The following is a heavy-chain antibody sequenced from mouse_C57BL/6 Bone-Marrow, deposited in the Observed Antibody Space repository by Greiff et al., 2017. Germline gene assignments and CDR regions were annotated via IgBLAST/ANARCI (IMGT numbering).Heavy chain of an antibody. Sequence: EVQLQQSGPELVKPGASVKIPCKASGYTFTDYNMDWVKQSHGKSLEWIGDINPNNGGTIYNQKFKGKATLTVDKSSSTAYMELRSLTSEDTAVYYCARLIYDSDVGYAMDYWGQGTSVTVSS. CDR1: GYTFTDYN. CDR2: INPNNGGT. V-gene: IGHV1-18*01. D-gene: IGHD2-4*01. J-gene: IGHJ4*01. CDR3: ARLIYDSDVGYAMDY.